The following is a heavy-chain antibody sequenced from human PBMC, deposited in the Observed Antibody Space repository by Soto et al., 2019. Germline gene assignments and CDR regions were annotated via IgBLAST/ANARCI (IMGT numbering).Heavy chain of an antibody. V-gene: IGHV1-18*01. CDR1: GYSFTNYG. CDR3: AASTATSSL. Sequence: QVQLVQPGAEVKKPGASVKVSCKASGYSFTNYGFSWVRQAPGQGLEWMGWINGYNGNTNYAPKLQGRFTMTTDTSTSTAYMELGSLTSDDTAVYFCAASTATSSLWGQGTLVTVSS. CDR2: INGYNGNT. J-gene: IGHJ4*02. D-gene: IGHD1-1*01.